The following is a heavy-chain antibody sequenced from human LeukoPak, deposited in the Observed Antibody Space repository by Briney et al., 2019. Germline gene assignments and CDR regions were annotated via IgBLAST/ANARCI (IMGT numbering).Heavy chain of an antibody. CDR1: GFTFSNFG. V-gene: IGHV3-30*02. Sequence: GGSLRLSCAASGFTFSNFGMHWVRQAPGKGLEWVAFIRYDGSNKYYADSVKGRFTVSRDNSKNTLYLQMNSLRAEDTAVYYCARSNYYDSSGYYFDYWGQGTLVTVSS. J-gene: IGHJ4*02. D-gene: IGHD3-22*01. CDR2: IRYDGSNK. CDR3: ARSNYYDSSGYYFDY.